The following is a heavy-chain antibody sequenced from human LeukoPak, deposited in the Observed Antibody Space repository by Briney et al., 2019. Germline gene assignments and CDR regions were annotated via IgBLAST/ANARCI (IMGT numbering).Heavy chain of an antibody. CDR2: ITGNSNAK. Sequence: GESLRLSCATSGFTFSTYGMHWVRQAPGKGLEWVSYITGNSNAKYYADSVKGRFTISRDNAKNSLYLQMSSLRAEDTAVYYCARDVGYRSWFDPWGQGTLVIVSS. CDR3: ARDVGYRSWFDP. D-gene: IGHD3-16*02. CDR1: GFTFSTYG. V-gene: IGHV3-48*01. J-gene: IGHJ5*02.